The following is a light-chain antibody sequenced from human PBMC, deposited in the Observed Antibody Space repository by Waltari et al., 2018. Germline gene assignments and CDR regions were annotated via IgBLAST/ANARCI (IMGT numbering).Light chain of an antibody. CDR1: SSDLGRFDL. J-gene: IGLJ3*02. CDR3: CSYAGTSSWV. CDR2: DAS. V-gene: IGLV2-23*01. Sequence: QSALTQPASVSASPGQSITISCTGTSSDLGRFDLVPWFQQHPGEAPRLIIYDASKRPSGVSTRFSGSKSGATASLTISGLQAEDEADSYCCSYAGTSSWVFGGGTKLTVL.